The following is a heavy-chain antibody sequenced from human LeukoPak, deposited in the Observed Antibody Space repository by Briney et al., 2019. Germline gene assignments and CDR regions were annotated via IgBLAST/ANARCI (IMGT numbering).Heavy chain of an antibody. J-gene: IGHJ6*02. CDR1: GGSISSYY. D-gene: IGHD2-15*01. CDR3: WRGGWWSNV. CDR2: IYYSGST. Sequence: SETLSLTCTVSGGSISSYYWTWIRQPPGKGLEWIGYIYYSGSTNYNPSLKSRDTVSVDTSKNQFSLKLSSVTAADTAVYYCWRGGWWSNVWGQGTTVAVSS. V-gene: IGHV4-59*01.